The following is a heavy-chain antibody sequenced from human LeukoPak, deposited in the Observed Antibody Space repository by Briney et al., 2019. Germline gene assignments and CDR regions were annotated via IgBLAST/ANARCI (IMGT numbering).Heavy chain of an antibody. Sequence: GGSLRLSCAASGFTFSSYAMSWVRQAPGKGLQWVSSINGGGSNIYFADTVKGRFTISRDNSKNTVYLQMNSLRAEDTAVYYCARQGSYSNAIGMGYWGQGTLVTVSS. V-gene: IGHV3-23*01. D-gene: IGHD2/OR15-2a*01. CDR1: GFTFSSYA. CDR2: INGGGSNI. J-gene: IGHJ4*02. CDR3: ARQGSYSNAIGMGY.